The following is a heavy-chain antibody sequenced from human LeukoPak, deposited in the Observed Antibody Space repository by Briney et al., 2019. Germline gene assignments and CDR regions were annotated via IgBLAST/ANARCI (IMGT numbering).Heavy chain of an antibody. Sequence: GGSLRLSCTTSGFTFGYYEMNWVRQAPGKGLEWVSYISSSGSTIYYADSVKGRFTISRDNAKNSLYLQMNSLRAEDTAVYYCAELGITMIGGVWGKGTTVTISS. V-gene: IGHV3-48*03. D-gene: IGHD3-10*02. CDR2: ISSSGSTI. CDR3: AELGITMIGGV. CDR1: GFTFGYYE. J-gene: IGHJ6*04.